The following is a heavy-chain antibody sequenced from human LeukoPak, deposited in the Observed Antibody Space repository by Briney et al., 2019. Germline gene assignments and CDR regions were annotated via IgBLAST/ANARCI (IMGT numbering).Heavy chain of an antibody. CDR3: ARDLHYAFDI. J-gene: IGHJ3*02. Sequence: GGSLRLSCAASGFTVSSSYMTWVRQAPGKGLEWVSTISGSDGSTYYADSVKGRFTISRDNSKNTLYLQMNSLRAEDTAVYYCARDLHYAFDIWGQGTMVTASS. D-gene: IGHD3-10*01. V-gene: IGHV3-23*01. CDR2: ISGSDGST. CDR1: GFTVSSSY.